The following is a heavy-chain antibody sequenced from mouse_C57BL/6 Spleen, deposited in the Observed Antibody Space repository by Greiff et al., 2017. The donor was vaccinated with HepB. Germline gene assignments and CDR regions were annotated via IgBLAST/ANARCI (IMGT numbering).Heavy chain of an antibody. CDR2: IYPGGGYT. V-gene: IGHV1-63*01. D-gene: IGHD1-1*01. CDR3: AREYYGSSHYFDY. J-gene: IGHJ2*01. Sequence: QVQLKESGAELVRPGTSVKMSCKASGYTFTNYWIGWAKQRPGHGLEWIGDIYPGGGYTNYNEKFKGKATLTADKSSSTAYMQFSSLTSEDSAIYYCAREYYGSSHYFDYWGQGTTLTVSS. CDR1: GYTFTNYW.